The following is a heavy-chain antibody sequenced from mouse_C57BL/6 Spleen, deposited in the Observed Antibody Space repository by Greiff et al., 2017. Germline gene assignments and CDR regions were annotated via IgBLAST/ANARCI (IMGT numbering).Heavy chain of an antibody. CDR2: IDPEDGET. CDR3: ASYDPDY. V-gene: IGHV14-2*01. Sequence: VQLQQSGAELVKPGASVKLSCTASGFTINDYYMHWVKQRPEQGLEWIGRIDPEDGETNYAPKFQGKATITADTSSSTAYMQLSSLTSEDAAVYYCASYDPDYWGQGTTLTVSS. J-gene: IGHJ2*01. D-gene: IGHD2-3*01. CDR1: GFTINDYY.